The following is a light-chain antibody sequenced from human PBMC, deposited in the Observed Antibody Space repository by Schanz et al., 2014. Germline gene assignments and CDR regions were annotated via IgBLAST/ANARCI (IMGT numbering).Light chain of an antibody. J-gene: IGLJ3*02. V-gene: IGLV2-14*01. CDR2: EVS. CDR1: SSDVGGYNY. CDR3: QSYDSSLSGSFV. Sequence: QSALTQPASVSGSPGQSITISCTGTSSDVGGYNYVSWYQQNPGKAPKLMIYEVSKRPSGVPDRFSGSKSGTSASLAISGLQSEDEADYYCQSYDSSLSGSFVFGGGTKLTVL.